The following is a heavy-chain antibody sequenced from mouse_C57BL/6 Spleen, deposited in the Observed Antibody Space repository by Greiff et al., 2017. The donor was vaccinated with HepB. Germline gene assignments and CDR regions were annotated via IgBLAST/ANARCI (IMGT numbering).Heavy chain of an antibody. Sequence: EVMLVESGGGLVQPGGSLSLSCAASGFTFTDYYMSWVRQPPGKALEWLGFIRNKANGYTTEYSASVKGRFTISRYNSQSILYLQMNALRAEDSATYYWARFPLKYYYAMDYWGQGTSVTVSS. CDR2: IRNKANGYTT. D-gene: IGHD1-3*01. J-gene: IGHJ4*01. V-gene: IGHV7-3*01. CDR3: ARFPLKYYYAMDY. CDR1: GFTFTDYY.